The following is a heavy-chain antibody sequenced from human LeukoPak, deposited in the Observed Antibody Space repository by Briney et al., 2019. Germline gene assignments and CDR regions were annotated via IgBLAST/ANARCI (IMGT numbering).Heavy chain of an antibody. J-gene: IGHJ5*02. D-gene: IGHD5-12*01. CDR2: IYYSGST. V-gene: IGHV4-30-4*08. CDR3: ARDVDPPNNWFDP. Sequence: SETLSLTCTVSGGSISSGDYYWSWIRQPPGKGLEWIGYIYYSGSTYYNPSLKSRVTISVDTSKNQFSLKLSSVTAADTAVYYCARDVDPPNNWFDPWGHGTLVTVSS. CDR1: GGSISSGDYY.